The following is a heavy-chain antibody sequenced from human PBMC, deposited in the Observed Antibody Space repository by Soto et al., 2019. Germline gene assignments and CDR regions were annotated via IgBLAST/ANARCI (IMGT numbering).Heavy chain of an antibody. Sequence: QVQLVQSGAEVKKPGSSVKVSCKASGGTFSSYAISWVRQAPGQGLEWMGGIIPIFGTANYAQKFQGRVTITAEESTSTAYMELSSLRSEDTAVYYCAREAGRCSGGSCYSDWFDPWGQGTLVTVSS. CDR2: IIPIFGTA. CDR3: AREAGRCSGGSCYSDWFDP. D-gene: IGHD2-15*01. J-gene: IGHJ5*02. V-gene: IGHV1-69*01. CDR1: GGTFSSYA.